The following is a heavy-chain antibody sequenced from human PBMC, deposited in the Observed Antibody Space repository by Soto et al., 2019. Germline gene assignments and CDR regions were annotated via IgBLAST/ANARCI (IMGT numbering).Heavy chain of an antibody. D-gene: IGHD4-17*01. CDR3: AKAITVTPTARWPFDS. V-gene: IGHV3-30*04. J-gene: IGHJ4*02. CDR2: ISYDGNYK. Sequence: QVQLVESGGGVVQPGESLRLSCAASGFTFTSYAMQWVRQAPGKGLEWVAAISYDGNYKHYADSVEGQFTISRDNSESTVHLPINSLTTEDTAVYYCAKAITVTPTARWPFDSWIQVTRVTVSS. CDR1: GFTFTSYA.